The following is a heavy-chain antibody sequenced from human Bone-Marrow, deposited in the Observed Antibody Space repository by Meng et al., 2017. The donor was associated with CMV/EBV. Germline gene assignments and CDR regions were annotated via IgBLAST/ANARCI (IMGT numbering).Heavy chain of an antibody. CDR3: ARGLFRDLGELFYGWFDP. CDR2: INHSGST. V-gene: IGHV4-34*01. D-gene: IGHD3-10*01. CDR1: GGSFSGYY. Sequence: VELPQWGAGLLKPPGTLFLPCVVDGGSFSGYYWTWIRQPPGKGLEWIGDINHSGSTNYKASLKSRLNISVDTSKNQVSLKLNSVTAADTAVYYCARGLFRDLGELFYGWFDPWGQGTLVTVSS. J-gene: IGHJ5*02.